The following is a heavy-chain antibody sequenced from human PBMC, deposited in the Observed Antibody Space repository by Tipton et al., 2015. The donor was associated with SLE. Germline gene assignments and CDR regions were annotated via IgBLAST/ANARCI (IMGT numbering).Heavy chain of an antibody. J-gene: IGHJ1*01. CDR2: IYYSGST. Sequence: TLSLTCTVSGGSISSHYWSWIRQPPGKGLEWIGYIYYSGSTYYNPSLKSRVTLSVDTSKNQFSLKLSSVTAADTAVYYCARGTRSGRGFQHWGQGTLVTVSS. V-gene: IGHV4-59*11. CDR1: GGSISSHY. D-gene: IGHD3-10*01. CDR3: ARGTRSGRGFQH.